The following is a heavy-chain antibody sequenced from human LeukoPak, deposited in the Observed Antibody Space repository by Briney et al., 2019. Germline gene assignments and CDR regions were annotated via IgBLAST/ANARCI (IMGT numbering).Heavy chain of an antibody. J-gene: IGHJ6*03. CDR1: GYTFTSYG. CDR3: ARGSTYYDILTGLYYYYYMDV. D-gene: IGHD3-9*01. CDR2: IGAYNGNT. Sequence: GASVKVSCKASGYTFTSYGISWVRQAPGQGLEWMGWIGAYNGNTNYAQKLQGRVTMTTDTSTSTAYMELRSLRSDDTAVYYCARGSTYYDILTGLYYYYYMDVWGKGTTVTISS. V-gene: IGHV1-18*01.